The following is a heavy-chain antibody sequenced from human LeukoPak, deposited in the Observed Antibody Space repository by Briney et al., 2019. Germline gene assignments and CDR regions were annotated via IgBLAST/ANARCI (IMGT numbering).Heavy chain of an antibody. CDR3: ARGAPSDY. CDR2: IYYSGST. J-gene: IGHJ4*02. Sequence: SETLSLTCTVSGGSISSYYWSWIRQPPGKGLEWIGHIYYSGSTNYNPSLKSRVTISVDTSKNQFSLKLSSVTAADTAVYYCARGAPSDYWGQGTLVTVSS. V-gene: IGHV4-59*01. CDR1: GGSISSYY.